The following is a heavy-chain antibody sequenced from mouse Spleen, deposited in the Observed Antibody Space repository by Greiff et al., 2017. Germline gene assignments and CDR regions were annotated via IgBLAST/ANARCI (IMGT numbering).Heavy chain of an antibody. D-gene: IGHD2-10*01. J-gene: IGHJ4*01. Sequence: QVQLQQPGAELVRPGSSVKLSCKASGYTFTSYWMHWVKQRPIQGLEWIGNIDPSDSETHYNQKFKDKATLTVDKSSSTAYMQLSSLTSEDSAVYYCASQGLLSAMDYWGQGTSVTVSS. CDR3: ASQGLLSAMDY. CDR2: IDPSDSET. CDR1: GYTFTSYW. V-gene: IGHV1-52*01.